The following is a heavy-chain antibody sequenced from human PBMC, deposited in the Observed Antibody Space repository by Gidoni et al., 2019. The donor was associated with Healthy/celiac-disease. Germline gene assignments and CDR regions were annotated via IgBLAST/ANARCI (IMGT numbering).Heavy chain of an antibody. J-gene: IGHJ4*02. Sequence: QLQLQESGPGLVKPSETLSLTCTVSGGSISSSSYYWGWIRQPPGKGLEWIGSIYYSGSTYYNPSLKSRVTISVDTSKNQFSLKLSSVTAADTAVYYCAREHSSSWPDFDYWGQGTLVTVSS. V-gene: IGHV4-39*02. CDR3: AREHSSSWPDFDY. CDR2: IYYSGST. D-gene: IGHD6-13*01. CDR1: GGSISSSSYY.